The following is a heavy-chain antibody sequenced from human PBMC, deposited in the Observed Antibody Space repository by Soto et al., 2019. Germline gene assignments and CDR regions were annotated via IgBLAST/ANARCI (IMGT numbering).Heavy chain of an antibody. CDR3: AKRRGAGGHFDY. CDR2: VSIGGST. J-gene: IGHJ4*02. CDR1: GFTFSSYA. Sequence: GSLSLSCAASGFTFSSYAIGWVRQGPGKGLEWVAVVSIGGSTHYADSVRGRFTISRDNSKNTLSLQMNSLTAEDTAVYFCAKRRGAGGHFDYWGQGALVTVSS. D-gene: IGHD2-15*01. V-gene: IGHV3-23*01.